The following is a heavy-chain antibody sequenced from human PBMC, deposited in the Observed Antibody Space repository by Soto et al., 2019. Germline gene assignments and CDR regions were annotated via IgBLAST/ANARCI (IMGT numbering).Heavy chain of an antibody. CDR3: AKDARYSSSWPIYYFGY. D-gene: IGHD6-13*01. J-gene: IGHJ4*02. V-gene: IGHV3-23*01. Sequence: EVQLLESGGGLVQPGGSLRLSCAASGFTFSSYAMSWVRQAPGKGLEWVSAISGSGGSTYYEDSVKGRFTIPRDNSKNTLYLQMNSLRAEDTAVYYCAKDARYSSSWPIYYFGYWGQGTLVTVSS. CDR2: ISGSGGST. CDR1: GFTFSSYA.